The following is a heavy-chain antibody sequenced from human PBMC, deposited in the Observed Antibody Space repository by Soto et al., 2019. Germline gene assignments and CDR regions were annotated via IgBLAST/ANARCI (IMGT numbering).Heavy chain of an antibody. CDR2: MNPNSGNT. Sequence: ASVKGSCKASGYTFTSYDINWVRQATGQGLEWMGWMNPNSGNTGYAQKFQGRVTMTRNTSISTAYMELSSLRSEDTAVYYCARRAVAGDNDAFDIWGQGTMVTVSS. J-gene: IGHJ3*02. V-gene: IGHV1-8*01. CDR3: ARRAVAGDNDAFDI. CDR1: GYTFTSYD. D-gene: IGHD6-19*01.